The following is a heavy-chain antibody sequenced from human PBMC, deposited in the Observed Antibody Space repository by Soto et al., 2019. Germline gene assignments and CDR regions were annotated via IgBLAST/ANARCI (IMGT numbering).Heavy chain of an antibody. Sequence: EVQLVESGGGLVQPGGSLRLSCAASGFTISSNYMNWVRQAPGKGLEWVSVIYSGGSTYYADSVKGRFAISRDNSKNTLYLQMNSLTTEDTAVYYCARGPAGSGHDTQGYWGQGILVTVSS. CDR2: IYSGGST. J-gene: IGHJ4*02. CDR3: ARGPAGSGHDTQGY. CDR1: GFTISSNY. V-gene: IGHV3-66*01. D-gene: IGHD3-3*01.